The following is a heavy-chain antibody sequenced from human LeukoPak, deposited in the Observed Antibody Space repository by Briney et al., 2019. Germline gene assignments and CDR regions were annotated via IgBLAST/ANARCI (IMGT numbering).Heavy chain of an antibody. CDR1: GYTFTSYG. J-gene: IGHJ4*02. CDR2: ISAYNGNT. CDR3: ARVVFEYYDFWSGPGDY. D-gene: IGHD3-3*01. V-gene: IGHV1-18*01. Sequence: ASVKVSCKASGYTFTSYGISWVRQAPGQGLEWMGWISAYNGNTNYAQKLQGRVTMTTDTSTSTAYMELRSLRSDDTAVYYCARVVFEYYDFWSGPGDYWGQGTLVTVSS.